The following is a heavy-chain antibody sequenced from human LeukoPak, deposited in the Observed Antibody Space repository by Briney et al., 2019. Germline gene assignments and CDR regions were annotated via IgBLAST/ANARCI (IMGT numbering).Heavy chain of an antibody. CDR2: LPPDELDI. Sequence: PGGSLRLSCAASGFTFTNYWMHWVRQAPGMGLVWVSRLPPDELDIIYADSVKGRFTISRDNAKNSLYLQMNNLRAEDTALYYCAKDYGDYVGFDYWGQGTLVTVSS. CDR1: GFTFTNYW. CDR3: AKDYGDYVGFDY. D-gene: IGHD4-17*01. V-gene: IGHV3-74*01. J-gene: IGHJ4*02.